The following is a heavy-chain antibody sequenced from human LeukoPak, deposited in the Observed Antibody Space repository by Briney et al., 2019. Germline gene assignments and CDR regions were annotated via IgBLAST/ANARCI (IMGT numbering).Heavy chain of an antibody. J-gene: IGHJ1*01. V-gene: IGHV1-2*02. CDR3: ARDLTSSWYGEYFQH. CDR1: GYTFTGYY. Sequence: ASVKVSCKASGYTFTGYYMHWVRQAPGQGLEWMGWINPNSGGTNYAQKFQGRVTMTRDTSISTAYMELSRLRSDDTAVYYCARDLTSSWYGEYFQHWGQGTLVTVSS. D-gene: IGHD6-13*01. CDR2: INPNSGGT.